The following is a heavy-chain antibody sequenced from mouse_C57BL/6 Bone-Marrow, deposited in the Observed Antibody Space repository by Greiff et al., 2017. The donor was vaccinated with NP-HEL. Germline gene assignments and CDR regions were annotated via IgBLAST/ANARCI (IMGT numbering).Heavy chain of an antibody. CDR2: IDPNSGGT. V-gene: IGHV1-72*01. J-gene: IGHJ4*01. CDR1: GYTFTSSW. Sequence: QVQLQQPGAELVKPGASVNLSCKASGYTFTSSWMHWVKQRPGRGLEWIGRIDPNSGGTKYTEKFKSKATLTVDKPSSTAYMQLSSLTSEDSAVYYCARKSYCNFHYARDYWGKGTSVTVSS. CDR3: ARKSYCNFHYARDY. D-gene: IGHD2-1*01.